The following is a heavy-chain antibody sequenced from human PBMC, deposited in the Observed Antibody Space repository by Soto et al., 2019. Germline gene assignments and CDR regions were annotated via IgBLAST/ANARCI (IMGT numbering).Heavy chain of an antibody. J-gene: IGHJ5*02. CDR2: IYYSGST. CDR1: GGSISSSSYY. D-gene: IGHD1-26*01. CDR3: ARLWGVKSGSYHWFDP. Sequence: SETLSLTCTVSGGSISSSSYYWGWIRQPPGKGLEWIGSIYYSGSTYYNPSLKSRVTISVDTSKNQFSLKLSSVTAADTAVYYCARLWGVKSGSYHWFDPWGQGTLVTVSS. V-gene: IGHV4-39*01.